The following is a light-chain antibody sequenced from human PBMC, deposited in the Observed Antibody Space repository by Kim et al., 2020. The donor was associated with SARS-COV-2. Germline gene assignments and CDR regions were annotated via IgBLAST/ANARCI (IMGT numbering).Light chain of an antibody. V-gene: IGKV3-15*01. CDR2: GAS. CDR1: QGVSHN. CDR3: QQYNHWYS. J-gene: IGKJ2*03. Sequence: LPVSLGETATISCRASQGVSHNLAWYQQKPGQAPRLLIYGASTRATDIPARFTGSGSGTEFTLTISSLQSEDFAVYFCQQYNHWYSFGQGTKLEI.